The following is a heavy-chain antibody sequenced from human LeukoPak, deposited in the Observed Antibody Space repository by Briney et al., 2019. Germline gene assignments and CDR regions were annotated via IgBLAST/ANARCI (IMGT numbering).Heavy chain of an antibody. CDR1: DGSFSGYY. CDR2: INHSGST. Sequence: SETLSLTCAVYDGSFSGYYWSWIRQPPGKGLEWIGEINHSGSTNYNPSLKSRVTISVDTSKNQFSLKLNSVTAADTAVYYCARGWGSGSAIYYYYGMDVWGKGTTVTVSS. V-gene: IGHV4-34*01. D-gene: IGHD3-10*01. J-gene: IGHJ6*04. CDR3: ARGWGSGSAIYYYYGMDV.